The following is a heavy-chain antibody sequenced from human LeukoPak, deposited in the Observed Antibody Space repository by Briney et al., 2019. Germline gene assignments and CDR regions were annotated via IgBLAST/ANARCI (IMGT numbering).Heavy chain of an antibody. CDR3: ARELVSLGTGYFDL. J-gene: IGHJ2*01. Sequence: GGSLRLSCAASGFTVSSNYMSWVRQAPGKGLEWVSGITGSSTWTYYADSVKGRFTISRDNSKNTLHLQMDSLRAEDTAIYYCARELVSLGTGYFDLWGRGTLVTVSS. D-gene: IGHD7-27*01. V-gene: IGHV3-53*01. CDR1: GFTVSSNY. CDR2: ITGSSTWT.